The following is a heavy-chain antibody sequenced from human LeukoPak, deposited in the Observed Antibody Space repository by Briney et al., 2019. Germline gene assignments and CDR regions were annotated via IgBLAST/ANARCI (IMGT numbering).Heavy chain of an antibody. D-gene: IGHD3-22*01. CDR2: ISTSGRT. J-gene: IGHJ4*02. V-gene: IGHV4-4*07. CDR1: GGSISSYY. CDR3: ARVRYSDSSVLTRKRSYYFDY. Sequence: SETLSLTCTVSGGSISSYYWSWIRQPAGKGLESIGHISTSGRTNYNPSLKSRVTMSVDTSKNQFSLKLSSVTAADTAVYYCARVRYSDSSVLTRKRSYYFDYWGQGTLVTVSS.